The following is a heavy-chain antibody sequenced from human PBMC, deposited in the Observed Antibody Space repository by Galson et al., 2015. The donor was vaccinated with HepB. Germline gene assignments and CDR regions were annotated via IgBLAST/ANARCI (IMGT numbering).Heavy chain of an antibody. D-gene: IGHD3-22*01. V-gene: IGHV5-51*01. CDR2: IYPADSDT. CDR1: GYSFTNYW. CDR3: IRPDSSGYYDL. J-gene: IGHJ4*02. Sequence: QSGAEVKKPGESLKISCKASGYSFTNYWIGWVRQMPGKGLEWMVIIYPADSDTRYSPSFQGQVIISAGKSISTAYLQWSSLKASDTAMYYCIRPDSSGYYDLWGQGTLVTVSS.